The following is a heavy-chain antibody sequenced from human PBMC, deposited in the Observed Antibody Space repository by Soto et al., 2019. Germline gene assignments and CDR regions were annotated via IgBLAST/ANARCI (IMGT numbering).Heavy chain of an antibody. J-gene: IGHJ3*02. CDR1: GGSISSSSYY. V-gene: IGHV4-39*01. Sequence: SETLSLTCTVSGGSISSSSYYWGWIRQPPGKGLEWVVSIYYSGRTDYTPSLKSRVTISVDTSKNQFSLKLSSVTAADTAVYYCAIVAGRADYYDSSCYLLPGDAFDIWGQGTMVTVSS. CDR3: AIVAGRADYYDSSCYLLPGDAFDI. D-gene: IGHD3-22*01. CDR2: IYYSGRT.